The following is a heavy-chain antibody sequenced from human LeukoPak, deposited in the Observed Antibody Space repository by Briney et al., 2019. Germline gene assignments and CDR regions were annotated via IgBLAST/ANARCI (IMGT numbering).Heavy chain of an antibody. CDR3: ARADKLRFLEWLSLDY. Sequence: SETLSLTCTVSGGSISSRSYYWGWIRQPPGKGLEWIGSIDYSGSTYYNPSLKSRVTISIDTSENQFSLNLSSVTAADTAVYYCARADKLRFLEWLSLDYWGQGTLVTVSS. CDR1: GGSISSRSYY. V-gene: IGHV4-39*07. J-gene: IGHJ4*02. D-gene: IGHD3-3*01. CDR2: IDYSGST.